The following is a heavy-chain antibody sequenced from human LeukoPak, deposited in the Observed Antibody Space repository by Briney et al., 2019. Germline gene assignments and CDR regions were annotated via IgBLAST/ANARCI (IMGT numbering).Heavy chain of an antibody. J-gene: IGHJ1*01. V-gene: IGHV1-69*05. CDR1: GGTFSSYA. Sequence: GSSVKVSCKASGGTFSSYAISWVRQAPGQGLEWMGGIIPIFGTANYAQKFQGRVTITTDESTSTAYMELSSLRSEDTAVYYCARGPRVLIAAAGTKYFQHWGQGTLVIVSS. CDR3: ARGPRVLIAAAGTKYFQH. CDR2: IIPIFGTA. D-gene: IGHD6-13*01.